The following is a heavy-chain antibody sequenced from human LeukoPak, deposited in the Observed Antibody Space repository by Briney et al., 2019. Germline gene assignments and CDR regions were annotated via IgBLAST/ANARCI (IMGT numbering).Heavy chain of an antibody. CDR2: INHSGST. D-gene: IGHD1-20*01. V-gene: IGHV4-34*01. J-gene: IGHJ4*02. CDR1: GGSFSGYY. CDR3: ARGADNWNDVGHFDY. Sequence: SETLSLTCAVYGGSFSGYYWSWIRQPPGKGLEWIGEINHSGSTNYNPSLKSRVTISVDTSKNQFSLKLSSVTAADTAVYYCARGADNWNDVGHFDYWGQGTLVTVSS.